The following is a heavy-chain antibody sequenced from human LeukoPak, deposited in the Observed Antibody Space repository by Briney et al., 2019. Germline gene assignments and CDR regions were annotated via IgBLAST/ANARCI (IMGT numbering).Heavy chain of an antibody. J-gene: IGHJ4*02. D-gene: IGHD4-17*01. CDR2: ISWNSATT. CDR3: AKGLTVTTNYFDY. Sequence: GRSLRLSCAASGFTFHDYAMHWVRQAPGKGLEWVSGISWNSATTGYADFVEGRFTISRDSAKNSLFLQMNSLRPEDTALYYCAKGLTVTTNYFDYWGQGTLVTVSS. CDR1: GFTFHDYA. V-gene: IGHV3-9*01.